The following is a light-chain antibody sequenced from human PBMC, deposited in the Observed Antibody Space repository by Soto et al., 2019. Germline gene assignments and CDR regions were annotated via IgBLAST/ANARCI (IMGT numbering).Light chain of an antibody. CDR1: QSISSW. CDR2: DAS. CDR3: QQYNSYSAYT. Sequence: DIQMTQSPSTLSASVGDRVTISCRAIQSISSWLAWYQQKPGKAPKLLIYDASSLESGVPSRCSGSGSGTEFTLPISSLQPDDFATDYCQQYNSYSAYTFGQGTKLEIK. V-gene: IGKV1-5*01. J-gene: IGKJ2*01.